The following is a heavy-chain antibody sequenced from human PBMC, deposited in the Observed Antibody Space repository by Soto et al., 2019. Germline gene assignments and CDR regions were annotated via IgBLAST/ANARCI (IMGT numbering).Heavy chain of an antibody. CDR1: GFTFSSYS. D-gene: IGHD2-15*01. J-gene: IGHJ2*01. CDR2: ISSSSSYI. CDR3: ARAGGRYCSGGSCYDPHWYFDL. V-gene: IGHV3-21*01. Sequence: EVQLLESGGGLVQPGGSLRLSCAASGFTFSSYSMNWVRQAPGKGLEWVSSISSSSSYIYYADSVKGRFTISRDNAKNSLYLQMNSLRAEDTAVYYCARAGGRYCSGGSCYDPHWYFDLWGRGTLVTVSS.